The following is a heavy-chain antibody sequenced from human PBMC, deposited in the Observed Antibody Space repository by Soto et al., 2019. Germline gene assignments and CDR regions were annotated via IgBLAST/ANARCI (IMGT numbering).Heavy chain of an antibody. CDR3: ARAIRDRHYYYYGMDV. J-gene: IGHJ6*02. V-gene: IGHV1-69*13. CDR1: GGTFSSYA. CDR2: IIPIFGTA. Sequence: SVKVSGKASGGTFSSYAISWVRQAPGQGLEWMGGIIPIFGTANYAQKFQGRVTITADESTSTAYMELSSLRSEDTAVYYCARAIRDRHYYYYGMDVWGQGTTVTVSS.